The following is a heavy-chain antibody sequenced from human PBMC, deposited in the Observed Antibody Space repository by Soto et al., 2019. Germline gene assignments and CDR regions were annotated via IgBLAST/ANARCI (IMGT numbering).Heavy chain of an antibody. D-gene: IGHD2-2*01. CDR3: ASHCSSTSCYGQDAFDI. V-gene: IGHV3-30-3*01. CDR2: ISYDGSNK. CDR1: GFTFSSYA. Sequence: PGGSLRLSCAASGFTFSSYAMHWVRQAPGKGLEWVAVISYDGSNKYYADSVKGRFTISRDNSKNTLYLQMNSLRAEDTAVYYCASHCSSTSCYGQDAFDIWGQGTTVTVSS. J-gene: IGHJ3*02.